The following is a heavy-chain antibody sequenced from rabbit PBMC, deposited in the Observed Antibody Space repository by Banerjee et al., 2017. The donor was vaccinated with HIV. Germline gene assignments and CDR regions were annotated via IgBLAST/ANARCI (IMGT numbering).Heavy chain of an antibody. D-gene: IGHD4-2*01. Sequence: QAQLVESGGGLDKPAGSLTLTCKASAFSFSDRDVMCWVRQAPGKGLELIACINAATAKPVYATGAKGRFTISRTSSTTVTQQMTSLTAADTATYFCARDLAGGIGWNFYLWGPGTLVTVS. V-gene: IGHV1S45*01. CDR1: AFSFSDRDV. CDR3: ARDLAGGIGWNFYL. CDR2: INAATAKP. J-gene: IGHJ4*01.